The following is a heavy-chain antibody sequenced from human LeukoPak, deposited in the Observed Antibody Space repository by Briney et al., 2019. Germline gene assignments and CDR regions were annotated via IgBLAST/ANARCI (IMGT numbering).Heavy chain of an antibody. CDR1: GGSTSSYY. D-gene: IGHD3-10*01. CDR3: ARGPGTPFDY. Sequence: SETLSLTCTVSGGSTSSYYWSWIRQPPGKGLEWIGYIYYSGSANYNPSLKSRVTISVDTSKNQFSLKLSSVTAADTAMYYCARGPGTPFDYWGQGTLVTVSS. V-gene: IGHV4-59*01. J-gene: IGHJ4*02. CDR2: IYYSGSA.